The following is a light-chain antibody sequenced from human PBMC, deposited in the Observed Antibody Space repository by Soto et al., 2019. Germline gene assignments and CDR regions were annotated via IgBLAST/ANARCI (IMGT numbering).Light chain of an antibody. CDR2: DVF. V-gene: IGKV3-11*01. J-gene: IGKJ1*01. Sequence: EIVLTQSPATLSLSPGERATLSCRASQSVSTYLVWYQQKPGQAPRLLIHDVFNRATGIPARFSGSGSGTDFTLTINSLEPEDFAVYYCHQRRDWPRTFGQGTKVEIK. CDR3: HQRRDWPRT. CDR1: QSVSTY.